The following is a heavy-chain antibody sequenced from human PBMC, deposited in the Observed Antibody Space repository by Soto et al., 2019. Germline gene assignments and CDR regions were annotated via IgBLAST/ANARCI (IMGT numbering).Heavy chain of an antibody. CDR1: GGAISSGGYY. CDR3: ASLPARYSSGQHHDY. D-gene: IGHD6-19*01. CDR2: IYYSGST. J-gene: IGHJ4*02. V-gene: IGHV4-31*03. Sequence: SETLSLTCTVSGGAISSGGYYWSWIRQHPGKGLEWIGNIYYSGSTYYNPSLETRVIISVDTSKNQFSLKLTSVTAADTAVYYCASLPARYSSGQHHDYWGQGTLVTVSS.